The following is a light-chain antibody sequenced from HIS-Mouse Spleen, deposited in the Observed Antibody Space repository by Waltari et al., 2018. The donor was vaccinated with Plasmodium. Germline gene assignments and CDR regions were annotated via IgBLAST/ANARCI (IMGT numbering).Light chain of an antibody. CDR3: QQYNSTPYT. CDR2: WAS. V-gene: IGKV4-1*01. Sequence: DIVMTQSPDSLAVSLGERATINCKSSQRVLDSSNNKNNLAWYQQKPGQSPKLLIYWASTRESGVPDRFSGSGSGTDFTLTISSLQAEDVAVYYCQQYNSTPYTFGQGTKLEIK. CDR1: QRVLDSSNNKNN. J-gene: IGKJ2*01.